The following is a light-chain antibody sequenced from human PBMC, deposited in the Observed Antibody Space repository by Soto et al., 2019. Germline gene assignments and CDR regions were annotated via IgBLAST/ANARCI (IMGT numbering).Light chain of an antibody. V-gene: IGKV3-11*01. CDR1: QSINTY. J-gene: IGKJ2*01. Sequence: EIVLTQSPATLSLSPGERATLSCRASQSINTYLAWYQQRPGQVPRLLIYEASNRATAIPGRFSGSGSGSDFTLSISSLVFEDSAVYYGQQRTNWPPYTFGQGAKLEIK. CDR3: QQRTNWPPYT. CDR2: EAS.